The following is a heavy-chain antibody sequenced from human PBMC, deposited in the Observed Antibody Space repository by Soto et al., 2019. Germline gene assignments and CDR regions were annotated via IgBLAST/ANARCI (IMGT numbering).Heavy chain of an antibody. D-gene: IGHD3-9*01. Sequence: ASVKVSCKASGYTFTSYCMHWVRQAPGQGLEWMGIINPSGGSTSYAQKFQGRVTMTRDTSTSTVYMELSSLRSEDTAVYYCARERFDYDILTGTYYYYGMDVWGQGTTVTVSS. CDR3: ARERFDYDILTGTYYYYGMDV. J-gene: IGHJ6*02. CDR1: GYTFTSYC. V-gene: IGHV1-46*01. CDR2: INPSGGST.